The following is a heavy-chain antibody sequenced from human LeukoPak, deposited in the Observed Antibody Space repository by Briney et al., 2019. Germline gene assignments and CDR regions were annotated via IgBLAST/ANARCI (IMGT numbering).Heavy chain of an antibody. CDR2: ISSSSSTI. V-gene: IGHV3-48*02. J-gene: IGHJ3*02. D-gene: IGHD4-17*01. CDR3: ARDRSTVTTDAFDI. Sequence: ESGGSLRLPCAASGFTFSSYSMNWVRQAPGKGLEWVSYISSSSSTIYYADSVKGRFTISRDNAKNSLYLQMNSLRDEDTAVYYCARDRSTVTTDAFDIWGQGTMVTVSS. CDR1: GFTFSSYS.